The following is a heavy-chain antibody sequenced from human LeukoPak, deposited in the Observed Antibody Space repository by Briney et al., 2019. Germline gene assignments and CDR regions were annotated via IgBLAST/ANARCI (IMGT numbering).Heavy chain of an antibody. D-gene: IGHD3-10*01. CDR2: INSDGSST. CDR3: ARVKWFGELWRGENWFDP. Sequence: PGGSLRLSCAASGFTFSSYWMHWVRQAPGKGLVWVSRINSDGSSTSYADSVKGRFTISRDNAKKTLYLQMNSLRAEDTAVYYCARVKWFGELWRGENWFDPWGQGTLVTVSS. CDR1: GFTFSSYW. J-gene: IGHJ5*02. V-gene: IGHV3-74*01.